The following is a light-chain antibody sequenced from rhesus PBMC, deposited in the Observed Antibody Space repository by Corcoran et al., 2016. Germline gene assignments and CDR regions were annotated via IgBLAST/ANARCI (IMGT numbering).Light chain of an antibody. Sequence: DIVMTQTPLSLPVTPGEPASISCRSSQSLLHSNGNTYLYWYLQKPGQPPRLLIYRVSNRFSGVPDRFSGSGSGTACTLKISRVEAEDVGVYYCMQALQNPYTFGQGTKVEIK. V-gene: IGKV2-73*01. CDR3: MQALQNPYT. CDR1: QSLLHSNGNTY. CDR2: RVS. J-gene: IGKJ2*01.